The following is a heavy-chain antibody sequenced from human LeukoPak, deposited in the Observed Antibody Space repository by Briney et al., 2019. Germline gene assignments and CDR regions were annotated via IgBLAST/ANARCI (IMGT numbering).Heavy chain of an antibody. CDR3: ARDGWGPYSSTSDY. J-gene: IGHJ4*02. CDR1: GFSLSSYW. Sequence: GGSLRLSCAASGFSLSSYWMSWVRQAPGKGLEWVANIKQDGSEKYYVDSVKGRFTISRDNAKNSLYLQMNSLRAEDTAVYYCARDGWGPYSSTSDYWGQGTLVTVSS. V-gene: IGHV3-7*03. D-gene: IGHD6-13*01. CDR2: IKQDGSEK.